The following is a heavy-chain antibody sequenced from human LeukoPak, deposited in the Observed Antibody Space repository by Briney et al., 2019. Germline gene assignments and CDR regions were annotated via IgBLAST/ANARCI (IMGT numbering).Heavy chain of an antibody. CDR1: GYTFTGYY. J-gene: IGHJ5*02. CDR3: ARPNGDFYNWFDT. V-gene: IGHV1-2*02. CDR2: INPNSGDT. Sequence: GASVKVPCKASGYTFTGYYIHWVRQAPGQGPEYMGWINPNSGDTNYAQKFQDRVTLTRDTSISTAYMELSNLRSDDTAMYYCARPNGDFYNWFDTWGQGTLVTVSS. D-gene: IGHD2-21*02.